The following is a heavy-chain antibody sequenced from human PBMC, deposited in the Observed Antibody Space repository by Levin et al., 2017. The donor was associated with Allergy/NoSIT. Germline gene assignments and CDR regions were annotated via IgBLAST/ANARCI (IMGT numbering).Heavy chain of an antibody. Sequence: GESLKISCAASGFTFSSYWMSWVRQAPGKGLEWVANIKQDGSEKYYVDSVKGRFTISRDNAKNSLYLQMNSLRAEDTAVYYCAGVWGDYYDSSAHLFDYWGQGTLVTVSS. CDR3: AGVWGDYYDSSAHLFDY. V-gene: IGHV3-7*01. CDR2: IKQDGSEK. J-gene: IGHJ4*02. CDR1: GFTFSSYW. D-gene: IGHD3-22*01.